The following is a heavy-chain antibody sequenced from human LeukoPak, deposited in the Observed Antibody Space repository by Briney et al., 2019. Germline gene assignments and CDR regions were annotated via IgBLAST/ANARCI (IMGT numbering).Heavy chain of an antibody. J-gene: IGHJ4*02. D-gene: IGHD1-14*01. CDR1: GFTFSSYS. Sequence: GGSLRLSCAASGFTFSSYSMNWVRQAPGKGLEWVANIKQDGSEKYYVDSVKGRFTISRDNAKNSLYLQMNSLRAEDTAVYYCAHLNPNYFDYWGQGTLVTVSS. CDR2: IKQDGSEK. CDR3: AHLNPNYFDY. V-gene: IGHV3-7*01.